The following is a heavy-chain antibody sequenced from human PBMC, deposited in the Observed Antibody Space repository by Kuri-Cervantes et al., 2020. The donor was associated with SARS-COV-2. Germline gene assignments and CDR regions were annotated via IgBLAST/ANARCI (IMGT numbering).Heavy chain of an antibody. J-gene: IGHJ6*03. CDR1: GGSISSSNYY. V-gene: IGHV4-39*01. CDR2: IYYSGST. CDR3: ARQHLGYYMDV. Sequence: SETLSLTCTVSGGSISSSNYYWGWIRQPPGKGLEWIGSIYYSGSTHYNPSHKSRVSISVDTSRNQFSLKVSSVTAADTAVYSCARQHLGYYMDVWGKGTTVTVSS.